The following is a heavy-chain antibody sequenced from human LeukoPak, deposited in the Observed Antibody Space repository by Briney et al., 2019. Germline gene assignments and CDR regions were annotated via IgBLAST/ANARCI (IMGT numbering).Heavy chain of an antibody. J-gene: IGHJ6*03. D-gene: IGHD2-2*01. CDR2: ITLSGGST. CDR3: AKRGNPAVGHHYLDV. CDR1: GFTFSYYD. V-gene: IGHV3-23*01. Sequence: GGSLRLSCAASGFTFSYYDMSWARQAPGKGLGWVASITLSGGSTFYADSVKGRFTISRDNSKNTLYLQMSSLSAEDTAVYYCAKRGNPAVGHHYLDVWGKGTTVSVSS.